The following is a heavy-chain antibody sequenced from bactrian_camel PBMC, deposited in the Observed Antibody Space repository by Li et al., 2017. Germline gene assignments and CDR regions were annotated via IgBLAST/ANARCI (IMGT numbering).Heavy chain of an antibody. CDR3: AARGPYCYTKLSVGDFTY. J-gene: IGHJ6*01. D-gene: IGHD2*01. CDR2: IRRSGGET. V-gene: IGHV3-3*01. CDR1: GHSRGSNC. Sequence: QLVESGGGSVQTGGSLRLSCVVSGHSRGSNCVGWYRLPPGRAPAEREGIAAIRRSGGETYYADSVKGRFTISQDNAKNTVYLQMNSLKPEDTAMYYCAARGPYCYTKLSVGDFTYWGQGTQVTVS.